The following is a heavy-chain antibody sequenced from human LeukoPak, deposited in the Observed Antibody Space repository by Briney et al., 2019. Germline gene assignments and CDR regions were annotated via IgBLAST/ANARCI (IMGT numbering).Heavy chain of an antibody. Sequence: PSQTLSLTCTVSGGSISSGGYYWSWIRQHPGKGLEWIGYIYYSGSTYYNPSLKSRVTISIDTSKNQFSLKLSSVTAADTAVYYCTGDRYSNYLDFWGQGTLVTVSS. CDR2: IYYSGST. CDR1: GGSISSGGYY. D-gene: IGHD4-11*01. CDR3: TGDRYSNYLDF. J-gene: IGHJ4*02. V-gene: IGHV4-31*03.